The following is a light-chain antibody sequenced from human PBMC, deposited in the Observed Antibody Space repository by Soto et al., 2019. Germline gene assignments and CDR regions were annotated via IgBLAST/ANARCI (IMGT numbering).Light chain of an antibody. CDR3: QQYGSSPRT. Sequence: EIVLTQSPGTLSLSPGERATLSCTASQSVSSSYLAWYQQKLGQAPRLLIYGASSKPTGIPDRFSGSGSGTDFTLTINRLEPEDFAVYYCQQYGSSPRTFGQGTKLEIK. J-gene: IGKJ2*01. CDR1: QSVSSSY. V-gene: IGKV3-20*01. CDR2: GAS.